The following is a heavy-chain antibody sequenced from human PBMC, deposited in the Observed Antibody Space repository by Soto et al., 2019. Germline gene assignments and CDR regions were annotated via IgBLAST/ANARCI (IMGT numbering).Heavy chain of an antibody. CDR3: ARKYDFWSGYYRRGWFDP. D-gene: IGHD3-3*01. CDR1: GGSFSGYY. J-gene: IGHJ5*02. CDR2: INHSGST. V-gene: IGHV4-34*01. Sequence: SSETLSLTCAFYGGSFSGYYWSWIRQPPGKGLEWIGEINHSGSTNYNPSLKSRVTISVDTSKNQFSLKLSSVTAADTAVYYCARKYDFWSGYYRRGWFDPWGQGTLVTVSS.